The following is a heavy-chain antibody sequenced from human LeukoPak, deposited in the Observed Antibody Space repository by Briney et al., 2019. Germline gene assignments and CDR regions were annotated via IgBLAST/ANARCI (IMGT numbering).Heavy chain of an antibody. Sequence: PSETLSLTCAVYGGSFSGYYWSWIRQPPGKGLEWMGEINHSGSTNYNPSLKSRVTISVDTPNNQFSLKLSSVTAADTAVYYCARSCPVLRYSLGMDVWGKGTTVTVSS. V-gene: IGHV4-34*01. CDR1: GGSFSGYY. CDR2: INHSGST. J-gene: IGHJ6*04. D-gene: IGHD2-15*01. CDR3: ARSCPVLRYSLGMDV.